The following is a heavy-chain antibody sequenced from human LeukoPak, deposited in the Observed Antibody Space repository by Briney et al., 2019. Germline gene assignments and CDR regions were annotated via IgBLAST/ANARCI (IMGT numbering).Heavy chain of an antibody. CDR1: GGSISSSSYY. Sequence: SETLSLTCTVSGGSISSSSYYWGWIRQPPGKGLEWIGSIYHSGSTYYNPSLKSRVTISVDTSKNQFSLKLSSVTAADTAVYYCARLLWFGELLPAFDIWGQGTMVTVSS. V-gene: IGHV4-39*07. D-gene: IGHD3-10*01. CDR2: IYHSGST. CDR3: ARLLWFGELLPAFDI. J-gene: IGHJ3*02.